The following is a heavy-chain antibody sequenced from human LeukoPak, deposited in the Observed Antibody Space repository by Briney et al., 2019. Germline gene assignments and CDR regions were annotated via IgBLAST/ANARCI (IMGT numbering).Heavy chain of an antibody. CDR1: GFTFSRYW. CDR3: YVSGSYLREVDAFDI. Sequence: GGSLRLSCAASGFTFSRYWMHWVRRAPGKGLVWVSRLNGDGSATTYADSVKGRFTISRDNAKNTLYLQMNSLRAEDTAVYYCYVSGSYLREVDAFDIWGQGTMVTVSS. V-gene: IGHV3-74*01. CDR2: LNGDGSAT. D-gene: IGHD3-10*01. J-gene: IGHJ3*02.